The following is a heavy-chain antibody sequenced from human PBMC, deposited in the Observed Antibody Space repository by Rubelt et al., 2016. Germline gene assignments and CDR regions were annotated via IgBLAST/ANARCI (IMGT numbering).Heavy chain of an antibody. CDR1: GGSISSYY. J-gene: IGHJ3*02. Sequence: QVQLQESGPGLVKPSETLSLTCTVSGGSISSYYWSWIRQPPGKGLEWIGYIYYSGSTNYNPSLKSRVTISVDTSKDRFSLKLSSVTAADTAGYYCARRPSRDAFDIWGQGTMVTVSS. V-gene: IGHV4-59*01. CDR2: IYYSGST. CDR3: ARRPSRDAFDI.